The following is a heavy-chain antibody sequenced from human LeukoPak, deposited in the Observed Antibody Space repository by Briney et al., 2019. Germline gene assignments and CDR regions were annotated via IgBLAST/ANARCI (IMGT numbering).Heavy chain of an antibody. Sequence: PGGSLRLSCATSGFTFSSYAMSWVRQAPGKGLEWVSGIGASGGSTYYADSVKGRFTISRDNSKNTLYLQMNSLRAEDTAVYYCAKAESGWETDGFDIWGQGTMVTVSS. CDR2: IGASGGST. D-gene: IGHD6-19*01. CDR3: AKAESGWETDGFDI. CDR1: GFTFSSYA. V-gene: IGHV3-23*01. J-gene: IGHJ3*02.